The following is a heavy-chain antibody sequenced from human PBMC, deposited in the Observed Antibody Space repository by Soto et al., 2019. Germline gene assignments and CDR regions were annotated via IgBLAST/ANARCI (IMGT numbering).Heavy chain of an antibody. CDR2: IDPSDSYT. D-gene: IGHD5-18*01. V-gene: IGHV5-10-1*01. CDR1: GYSFTSYW. CDR3: ARQVLQLEWFDP. J-gene: IGHJ5*02. Sequence: GESLKISCKGSGYSFTSYWIIWVRQMPGKGLEWMGRIDPSDSYTNYSPSFQGHVTISADKSISTAYLQWSSLKASDTAMYYCARQVLQLEWFDPWGQGTLVTVYS.